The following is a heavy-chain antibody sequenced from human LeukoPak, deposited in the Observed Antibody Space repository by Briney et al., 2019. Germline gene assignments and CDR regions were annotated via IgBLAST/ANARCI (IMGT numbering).Heavy chain of an antibody. V-gene: IGHV3-7*01. CDR2: IKQDGSEK. CDR3: ARPQSPITIFGFYYYYYGMDV. Sequence: GGSPRLSCAASGFTFSSYWMSWVRQAPGKGLEWVANIKQDGSEKYYVDSVKGRFTISRDNAKNSLYLQMNSLRAEDTAVYYCARPQSPITIFGFYYYYYGMDVWGQGTTVTVSS. J-gene: IGHJ6*02. D-gene: IGHD3-3*01. CDR1: GFTFSSYW.